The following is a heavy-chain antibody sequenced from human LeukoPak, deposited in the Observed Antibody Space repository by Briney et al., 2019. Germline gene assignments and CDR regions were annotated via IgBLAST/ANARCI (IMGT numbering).Heavy chain of an antibody. Sequence: SETLSLTCTVSGGSISSYYWSWIRQPPGKGLEWIGYIYYSGSTNYNPSLKSRVTISVDTSKNQFSLKLSSVTAADTAVYYCARGSETYDILTGYAGNWFDPWGQGTLVTVSS. V-gene: IGHV4-59*01. J-gene: IGHJ5*02. CDR3: ARGSETYDILTGYAGNWFDP. D-gene: IGHD3-9*01. CDR1: GGSISSYY. CDR2: IYYSGST.